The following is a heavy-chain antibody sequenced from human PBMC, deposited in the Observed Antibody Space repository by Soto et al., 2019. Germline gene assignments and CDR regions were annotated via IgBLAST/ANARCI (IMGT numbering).Heavy chain of an antibody. CDR1: GGSIISGY. J-gene: IGHJ4*02. Sequence: NPSETLSLTCTVSGGSIISGYWSWIRQPPGKGLEWIGYISYSGNTSYNPSLKSRVTMSVDTPKNQFSLRLSSVTTADTAVYYCAGLRGYAGSPIDYWGQGTLVTVSS. CDR2: ISYSGNT. V-gene: IGHV4-59*01. CDR3: AGLRGYAGSPIDY. D-gene: IGHD2-15*01.